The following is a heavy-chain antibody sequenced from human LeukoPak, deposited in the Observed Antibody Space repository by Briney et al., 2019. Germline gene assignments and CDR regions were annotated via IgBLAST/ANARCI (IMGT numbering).Heavy chain of an antibody. Sequence: SQTLSLPCSVSGGSISSGSYHWRWIRPPAGKGLEWIGRVYTCGSTNYNPSLKSRVTISVATSKNQFSLKLSSVTAADTAVYYCARDLYYYDSSGYYGEDYFDYWGQGTLVTVSS. J-gene: IGHJ4*02. CDR2: VYTCGST. D-gene: IGHD3-22*01. CDR1: GGSISSGSYH. CDR3: ARDLYYYDSSGYYGEDYFDY. V-gene: IGHV4-61*02.